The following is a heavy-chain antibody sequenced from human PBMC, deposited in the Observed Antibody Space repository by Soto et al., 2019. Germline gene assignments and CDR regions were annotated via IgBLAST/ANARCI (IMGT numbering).Heavy chain of an antibody. J-gene: IGHJ5*02. V-gene: IGHV1-69*13. CDR1: GYTFTSYG. Sequence: ASVKVSCKASGYTFTSYGISWVRQAPGQGLEWMGGIIPIFGTANYAQKFQGRVTITADESTSTAYMELSSLRSEDTAVYYCARAEPRYYDSSGSQFDPWGQGTLVTVSS. D-gene: IGHD3-22*01. CDR2: IIPIFGTA. CDR3: ARAEPRYYDSSGSQFDP.